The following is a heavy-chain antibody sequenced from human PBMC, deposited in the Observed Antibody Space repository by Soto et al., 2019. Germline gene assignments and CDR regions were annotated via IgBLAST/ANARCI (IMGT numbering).Heavy chain of an antibody. D-gene: IGHD6-13*01. CDR2: ISAYNGNT. V-gene: IGHV1-18*01. CDR3: ARDLAAGNCDY. Sequence: ASVKVSCKASGGTFSRYGISGVRQAPGQGLEWMGWISAYNGNTNYAQKLQGRVTMTTDTSTSTAYMELRSLRSDDTAVYYCARDLAAGNCDYWGQGTLVTVSS. CDR1: GGTFSRYG. J-gene: IGHJ4*02.